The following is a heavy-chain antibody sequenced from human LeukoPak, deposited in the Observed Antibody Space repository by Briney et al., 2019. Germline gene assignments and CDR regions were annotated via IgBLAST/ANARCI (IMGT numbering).Heavy chain of an antibody. D-gene: IGHD3-3*01. J-gene: IGHJ4*02. Sequence: PGGSLRLSCAASGFTFSSYAMHWVRQAPGKGLEWVAVISYDGSNKYYADSVKGRFTISRDNSKNTLYLQMNSLRAEDTAVYYCARDRSPVLRFLEWLLWSWGQGTLVTVSS. CDR2: ISYDGSNK. CDR1: GFTFSSYA. CDR3: ARDRSPVLRFLEWLLWS. V-gene: IGHV3-30-3*01.